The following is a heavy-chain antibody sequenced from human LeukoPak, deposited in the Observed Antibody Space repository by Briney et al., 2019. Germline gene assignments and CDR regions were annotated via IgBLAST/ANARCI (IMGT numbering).Heavy chain of an antibody. D-gene: IGHD1-14*01. V-gene: IGHV4-30-2*01. Sequence: PSQTLSLTCAVSGGSISVGGYSWSWIRQPPGEGLEWIGYIYHTGSTDYNPSLKSRLTISVDRSKNQFSLKLSSVAAADTAVYYCARVRRDGTGIIDYWGQGILVTVSS. CDR1: GGSISVGGYS. CDR2: IYHTGST. CDR3: ARVRRDGTGIIDY. J-gene: IGHJ4*02.